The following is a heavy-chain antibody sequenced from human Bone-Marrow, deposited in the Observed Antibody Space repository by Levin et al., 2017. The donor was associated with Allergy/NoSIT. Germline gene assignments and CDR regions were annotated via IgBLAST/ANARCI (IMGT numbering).Heavy chain of an antibody. CDR1: GYTFTNYG. CDR3: ARVFGTDYYYAMDV. CDR2: ISAYNGNT. D-gene: IGHD3-16*01. J-gene: IGHJ6*02. Sequence: ASVKVSCKASGYTFTNYGVTWVRQAPGLGLEWMGWISAYNGNTNYAQNLQGRVTMTTDTSTSTAYMELRSLRSDDTAVYYCARVFGTDYYYAMDVWGQGTTVTVSS. V-gene: IGHV1-18*01.